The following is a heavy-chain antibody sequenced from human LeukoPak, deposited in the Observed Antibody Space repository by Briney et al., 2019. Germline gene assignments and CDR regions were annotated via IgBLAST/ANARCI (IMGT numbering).Heavy chain of an antibody. D-gene: IGHD3-3*01. CDR3: ARHWSGYYNIYGMDV. J-gene: IGHJ6*02. Sequence: SETLSITRTVPGGSISSYYWSWIRQPPGKGLEVIGYIYYSGSTNYNPSLKSRVTISVDTSKNQFSLKLSSVTAADTAVYYCARHWSGYYNIYGMDVWGQGTTVTVSS. CDR1: GGSISSYY. V-gene: IGHV4-59*08. CDR2: IYYSGST.